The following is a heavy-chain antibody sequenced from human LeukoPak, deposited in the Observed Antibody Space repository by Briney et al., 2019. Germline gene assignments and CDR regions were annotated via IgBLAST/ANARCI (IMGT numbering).Heavy chain of an antibody. J-gene: IGHJ5*02. CDR2: ISGGGDNT. D-gene: IGHD4/OR15-4a*01. CDR3: AKDRSMVLSPRGNWFDP. Sequence: GGSLRLSCAASGFAFSIYTMSWVRQPPGKGLEWVSTISGGGDNTYYADSVKGRFSISRDNSRNTLYLEMNSLRAEDTAVYYYAKDRSMVLSPRGNWFDPWGQGTLVTVSS. V-gene: IGHV3-23*01. CDR1: GFAFSIYT.